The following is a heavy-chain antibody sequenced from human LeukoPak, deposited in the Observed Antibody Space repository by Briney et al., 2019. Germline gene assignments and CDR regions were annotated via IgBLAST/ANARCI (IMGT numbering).Heavy chain of an antibody. CDR2: ISYDGSNK. Sequence: GRSLRLSCAASGFTFSSYAMHWVRQAPGKGLEWVAVISYDGSNKYYADPVKGRFTISRDNSKNTLYLQMNSLRAEDTAVYYCARAGSVGATPDAFDIWGQGTMVTVSS. J-gene: IGHJ3*02. CDR1: GFTFSSYA. V-gene: IGHV3-30*01. D-gene: IGHD1-26*01. CDR3: ARAGSVGATPDAFDI.